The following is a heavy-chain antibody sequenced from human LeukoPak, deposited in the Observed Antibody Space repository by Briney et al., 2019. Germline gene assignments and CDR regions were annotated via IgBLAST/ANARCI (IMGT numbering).Heavy chain of an antibody. CDR2: ISGGGNST. Sequence: GGSLRLSCAASGFIFNNYLMTWVRQAPGKGLEWVSTISGGGNSTYHADSVKGRFSISRDNSKNTLFLQMNSLRADDTAVYYCAKDYGDYDFWSGYPKTSNFDYWGQGTLVTVSS. V-gene: IGHV3-23*01. CDR1: GFIFNNYL. D-gene: IGHD3-3*01. J-gene: IGHJ4*02. CDR3: AKDYGDYDFWSGYPKTSNFDY.